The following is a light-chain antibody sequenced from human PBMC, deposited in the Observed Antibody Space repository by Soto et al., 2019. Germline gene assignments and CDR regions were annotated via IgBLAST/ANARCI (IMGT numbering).Light chain of an antibody. CDR1: RDITNY. CDR2: AAS. J-gene: IGKJ2*01. V-gene: IGKV1-17*03. CDR3: LQHNTYPHT. Sequence: DTQMTQSPSAMSASVGDRVTITCRASRDITNYVAWFQQKPGQVPKRLIYAASSLHRGVPSRFSGSGSGTEFTLTISSLQPEDFATYDCLQHNTYPHTFGQGTKLEIK.